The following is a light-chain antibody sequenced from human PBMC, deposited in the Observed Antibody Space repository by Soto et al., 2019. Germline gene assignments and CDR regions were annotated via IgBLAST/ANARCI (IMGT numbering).Light chain of an antibody. CDR2: GGS. J-gene: IGLJ1*01. Sequence: QSVLTQPASVSGSPGQSITISCTGTSSDVGSYNLVSWYQQHPGKAPKLMIYGGSKRPSGVSNRFSGSKSGNTASLTISGLQAEDEADYYCCSYAGSSTFVFGTGTRSPS. CDR3: CSYAGSSTFV. V-gene: IGLV2-23*01. CDR1: SSDVGSYNL.